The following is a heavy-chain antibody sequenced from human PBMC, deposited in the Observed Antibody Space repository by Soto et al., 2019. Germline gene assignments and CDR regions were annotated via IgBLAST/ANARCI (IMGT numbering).Heavy chain of an antibody. CDR2: ISYDGSNK. D-gene: IGHD3-3*01. CDR3: ARDLGGLRFLEWFVGRPHTFSSARDY. Sequence: GGSLRLSCAASGFTFSSYAMHWVRQAPGKGLEWVAVISYDGSNKYYADSVKGRFTISRDNSKNTLCLQMNSLRAEDTAVYYCARDLGGLRFLEWFVGRPHTFSSARDYWGQGTLVTVSS. V-gene: IGHV3-30-3*01. CDR1: GFTFSSYA. J-gene: IGHJ4*02.